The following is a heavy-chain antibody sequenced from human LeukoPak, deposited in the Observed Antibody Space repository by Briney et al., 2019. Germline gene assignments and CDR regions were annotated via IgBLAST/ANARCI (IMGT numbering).Heavy chain of an antibody. J-gene: IGHJ4*02. Sequence: GGSLRLSCAASGFTFSSYDMNWVRQSPGKGLEWVSYISSSSSTIYYADSVKGRFTISRDNAKNSLYLQLNSLRDEDTAVYYCARDAHNGYNYAWDFDYWGQGTLVTVSS. CDR2: ISSSSSTI. CDR3: ARDAHNGYNYAWDFDY. CDR1: GFTFSSYD. V-gene: IGHV3-48*02. D-gene: IGHD5-24*01.